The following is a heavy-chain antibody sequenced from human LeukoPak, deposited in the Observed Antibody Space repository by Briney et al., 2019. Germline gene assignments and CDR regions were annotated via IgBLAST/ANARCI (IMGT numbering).Heavy chain of an antibody. CDR2: IYTSGST. V-gene: IGHV4-4*07. CDR3: AREEPYYYEYYGMDV. D-gene: IGHD1-14*01. Sequence: SETLSLTCTVSGGSISSYYWSWIRQPAGKGLEWIGRIYTSGSTNYNPSLKSRVTMSVDTSKNQFSLKLSSVTAADTAAYYCAREEPYYYEYYGMDVWGQGTTVTVSS. CDR1: GGSISSYY. J-gene: IGHJ6*02.